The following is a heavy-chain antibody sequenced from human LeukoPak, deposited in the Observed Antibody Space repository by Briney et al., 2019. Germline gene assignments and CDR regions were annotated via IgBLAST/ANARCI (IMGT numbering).Heavy chain of an antibody. Sequence: SETLSLTCTVSGGSISSYYWSWIRQPPGKGLEWIGYIYYSGSTNYNPSLKSRVAISVDTSKNQFSLKLSSVTAADTAVYYCARTTTMVRGVIIDFDYWGQGTLVTVSS. CDR1: GGSISSYY. V-gene: IGHV4-59*01. CDR2: IYYSGST. CDR3: ARTTTMVRGVIIDFDY. J-gene: IGHJ4*02. D-gene: IGHD3-10*01.